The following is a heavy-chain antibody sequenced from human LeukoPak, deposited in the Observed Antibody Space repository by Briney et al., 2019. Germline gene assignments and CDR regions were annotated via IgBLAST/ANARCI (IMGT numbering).Heavy chain of an antibody. J-gene: IGHJ4*02. CDR2: INHSGST. D-gene: IGHD4-23*01. CDR3: ANSYDGKIVPFDN. CDR1: GGSFSGYY. Sequence: SETLSLTCAVYGGSFSGYYWSWIRQPPGKGLEWIGEINHSGSTNYNPSLKSRVTISVDTSKSQFSLRLNSVTASDTAVYYCANSYDGKIVPFDNWGQGTLVTVSS. V-gene: IGHV4-34*01.